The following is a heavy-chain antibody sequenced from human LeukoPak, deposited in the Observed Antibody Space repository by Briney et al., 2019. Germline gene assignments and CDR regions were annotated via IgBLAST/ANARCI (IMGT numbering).Heavy chain of an antibody. CDR1: GGSISSYY. CDR2: IYYSGST. V-gene: IGHV4-59*12. J-gene: IGHJ6*02. Sequence: SETLSLTCTVSGGSISSYYWSWIRQPPGKGLEWIGYIYYSGSTNYNPSLKSRVTISVDTSKNQFSLKLSSVTAADPAVYYCARETGSYSSLGYYYGMDVWGQGTTVTVSS. D-gene: IGHD3-10*01. CDR3: ARETGSYSSLGYYYGMDV.